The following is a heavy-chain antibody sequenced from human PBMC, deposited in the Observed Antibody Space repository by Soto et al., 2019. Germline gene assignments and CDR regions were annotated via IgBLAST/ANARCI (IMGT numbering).Heavy chain of an antibody. CDR1: GGSISSYY. CDR3: AREHSSGWAHDAFDI. V-gene: IGHV4-59*01. CDR2: IYYSGST. D-gene: IGHD6-19*01. Sequence: PSETLSLTCTVSGGSISSYYWSWIRQPPGKGLEWIGYIYYSGSTNYNPSLKSRVTISVDTSKNQFSLKLSSVTAADTAVYYCAREHSSGWAHDAFDIWGQGTMVTVSS. J-gene: IGHJ3*02.